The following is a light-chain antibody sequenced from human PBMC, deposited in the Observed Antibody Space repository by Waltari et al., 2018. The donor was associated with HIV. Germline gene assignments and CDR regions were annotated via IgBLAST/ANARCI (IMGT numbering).Light chain of an antibody. CDR3: GTWDSSLSVWV. Sequence: QSVLTQPPSVSAAPGQKVTISCSGSSSNIGNNYVSWYQQFPGAAPKLLIYDSSKRPSGIPDRFSGSKYGTSATLGITGLKTGDEADYYCGTWDSSLSVWVFGGGTKLTVL. J-gene: IGLJ3*02. CDR1: SSNIGNNY. CDR2: DSS. V-gene: IGLV1-51*01.